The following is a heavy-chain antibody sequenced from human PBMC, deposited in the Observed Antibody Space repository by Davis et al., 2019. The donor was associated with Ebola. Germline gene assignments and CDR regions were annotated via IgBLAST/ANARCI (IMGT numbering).Heavy chain of an antibody. Sequence: GESLKISCASSVFLFSSYAMSWVRQAPGRGLEWVSSISASGGATFYADSVKGRIVMSRDNSNDTLYLRMNNLGAEDTAIYYCAKDLTSYYGSGDFFDYWGQGILVTVSS. J-gene: IGHJ4*02. CDR2: ISASGGAT. D-gene: IGHD3-10*01. CDR3: AKDLTSYYGSGDFFDY. CDR1: VFLFSSYA. V-gene: IGHV3-23*01.